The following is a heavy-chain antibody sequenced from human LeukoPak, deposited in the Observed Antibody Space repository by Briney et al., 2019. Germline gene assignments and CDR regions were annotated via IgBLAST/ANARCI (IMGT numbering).Heavy chain of an antibody. V-gene: IGHV1-69*13. Sequence: SVKVSCKSSGYTFIGFYMHWVRQAPGQGLEWMGGIIPIFGTANYAQKFQGRVTITADESTSTAYMELSSLRSEDTAVYYCARGPTPETYYYGSGSYPNFDYWGQGTLVTVSS. CDR2: IIPIFGTA. CDR3: ARGPTPETYYYGSGSYPNFDY. CDR1: GYTFIGFY. D-gene: IGHD3-10*01. J-gene: IGHJ4*02.